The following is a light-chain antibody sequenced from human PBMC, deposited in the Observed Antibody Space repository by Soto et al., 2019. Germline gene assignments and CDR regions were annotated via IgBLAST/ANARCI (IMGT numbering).Light chain of an antibody. V-gene: IGKV1-12*01. CDR1: QGINIW. J-gene: IGKJ4*01. CDR2: AAS. Sequence: DIQMTQSPSSVAASAGDRVTITCRASQGINIWLAWYQQKPGKAPKLLIYAASSLQRGVPSRFSGSGSGTDFTLTINSLQPEDFATYYCQHTNTFPRTFGGGTKVEIK. CDR3: QHTNTFPRT.